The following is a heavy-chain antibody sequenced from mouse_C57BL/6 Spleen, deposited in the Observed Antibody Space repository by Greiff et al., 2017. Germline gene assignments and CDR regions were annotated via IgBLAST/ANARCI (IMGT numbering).Heavy chain of an antibody. CDR3: ATRRVVAGDY. J-gene: IGHJ2*01. CDR1: GYTFTSYW. V-gene: IGHV1-50*01. D-gene: IGHD1-1*01. CDR2: IDPSDSYI. Sequence: VQLQQPGAELVKPGASVQLSCKASGYTFTSYWMQWVKQRPGQGLEWIGEIDPSDSYINYNQKFKGKATLTVDTSSSTAYMQLSSLTSEDSAVYYCATRRVVAGDYWGQGTTLTVSS.